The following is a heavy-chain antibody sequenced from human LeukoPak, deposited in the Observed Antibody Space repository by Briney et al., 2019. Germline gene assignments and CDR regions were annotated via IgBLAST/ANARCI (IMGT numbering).Heavy chain of an antibody. CDR1: GFTFSDHY. CDR2: IKSKTDGGTT. J-gene: IGHJ4*02. D-gene: IGHD3-22*01. Sequence: PGGSLRLSCAASGFTFSDHYMDWVRQAPGKGLEWVGRIKSKTDGGTTDYAAPVKGRFTISRDDSKNTLYLQMNSLKTEDTAVYYCTTDLDCYDSSGYPSGYWGQGTLVTVSS. CDR3: TTDLDCYDSSGYPSGY. V-gene: IGHV3-15*01.